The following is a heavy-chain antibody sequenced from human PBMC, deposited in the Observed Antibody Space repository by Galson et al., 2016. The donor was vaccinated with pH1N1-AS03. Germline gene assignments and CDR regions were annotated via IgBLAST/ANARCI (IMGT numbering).Heavy chain of an antibody. CDR2: ISSDASGT. CDR3: ARRRSYYDFWSGYSDY. Sequence: SLRLSCAASGFTFSDYAMHWVRQAPGKGLEYVSAISSDASGTYYANSVKGRFTISRDNSKNTVYLQMGSLRAEDMAVFYCARRRSYYDFWSGYSDYWGQGTLVTVSS. J-gene: IGHJ4*02. D-gene: IGHD3-3*01. V-gene: IGHV3-64*01. CDR1: GFTFSDYA.